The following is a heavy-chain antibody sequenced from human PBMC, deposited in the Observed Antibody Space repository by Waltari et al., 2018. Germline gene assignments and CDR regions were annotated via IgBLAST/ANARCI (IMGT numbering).Heavy chain of an antibody. Sequence: EVQLVESGGTLVQPGGSLKLSCVASGFTFNGHSMNWVRQAPGKGLDWISYITGSSDSTNYADSGQGRFIVSRDNAQNALYLQMTGLRAEDTAIYYCAADGVGVLPGDAFDIWGQGTMVTVSS. CDR2: ITGSSDST. D-gene: IGHD1-26*01. CDR1: GFTFNGHS. J-gene: IGHJ3*02. CDR3: AADGVGVLPGDAFDI. V-gene: IGHV3-48*04.